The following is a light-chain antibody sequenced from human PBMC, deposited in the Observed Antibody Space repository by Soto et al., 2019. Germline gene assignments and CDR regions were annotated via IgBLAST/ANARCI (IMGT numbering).Light chain of an antibody. J-gene: IGKJ5*01. CDR1: QSVSSN. V-gene: IGKV3-15*01. CDR2: GAS. Sequence: EIVMTQSPATLSVSPGERATLSCRASQSVSSNLGWYQQKPGQAPRLLIYGASTRATGIPARFSGSGSGTEFTLPISSLQSEDFAVYYCQQYNKRSISFGQGTRLEIK. CDR3: QQYNKRSIS.